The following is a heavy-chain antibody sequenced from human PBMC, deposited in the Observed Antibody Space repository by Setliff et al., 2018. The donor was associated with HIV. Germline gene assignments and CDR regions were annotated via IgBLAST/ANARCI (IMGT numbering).Heavy chain of an antibody. CDR1: GYTFTGYF. V-gene: IGHV1-2*06. CDR3: ASKVYCTNGVCLDALDI. D-gene: IGHD2-8*01. J-gene: IGHJ3*02. CDR2: IIPNSGGT. Sequence: ASVKVSCKASGYTFTGYFLHWVRQAPGQGLEWMERIIPNSGGTNCAQKFQGRVTMTRDTSISTAYMELSRLRSDDTAVYYCASKVYCTNGVCLDALDIWGQGTMVTVSS.